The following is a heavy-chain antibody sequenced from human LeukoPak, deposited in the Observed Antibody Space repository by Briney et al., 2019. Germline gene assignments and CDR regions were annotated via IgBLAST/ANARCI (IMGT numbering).Heavy chain of an antibody. V-gene: IGHV1-2*06. CDR3: ARDPPQATVRGVGYDY. Sequence: ASVEVSCKASGYTFTGYYMHWVRQAPGQGLEWMGRINPNSGGTNYAQKFQGRVTMTRDTSISTAYMELSRLRSDDTAVYYCARDPPQATVRGVGYDYWGQGTLVTVSS. J-gene: IGHJ4*02. D-gene: IGHD3-10*01. CDR1: GYTFTGYY. CDR2: INPNSGGT.